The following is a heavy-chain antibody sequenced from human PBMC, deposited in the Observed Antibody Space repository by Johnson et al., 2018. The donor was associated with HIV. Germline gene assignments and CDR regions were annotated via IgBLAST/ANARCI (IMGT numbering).Heavy chain of an antibody. J-gene: IGHJ3*02. CDR1: GFTFSSYD. CDR3: ARGPPPFARFGVAAKPNDAFDI. V-gene: IGHV3-13*01. Sequence: VQLVESGGGLKQPGGSLRLSCAASGFTFSSYDMHWVRQATGKGLEWASTIGTAGDTYYPGSVKGRFTVSRDEAKNSLYLQMKSLRAGDTSLYYCARGPPPFARFGVAAKPNDAFDIWGQGTMVTVSS. CDR2: IGTAGDT. D-gene: IGHD3-3*01.